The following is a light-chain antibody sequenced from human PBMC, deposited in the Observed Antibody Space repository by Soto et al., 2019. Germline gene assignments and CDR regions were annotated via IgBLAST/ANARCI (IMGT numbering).Light chain of an antibody. CDR2: EVS. CDR1: SSDGGGYNY. V-gene: IGLV2-14*01. Sequence: QSALTQPASVSGSPGQSITISCTGTSSDGGGYNYVSWYQQHPGKAPKLMIYEVSNRPSGVSNRFSGSKSGNTASLTISGLQAEDEADYYCSSYTSSRIVVFGGGTQLTVL. CDR3: SSYTSSRIVV. J-gene: IGLJ2*01.